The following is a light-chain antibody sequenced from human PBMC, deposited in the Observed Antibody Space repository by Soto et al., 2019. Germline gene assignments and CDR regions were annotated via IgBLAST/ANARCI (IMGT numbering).Light chain of an antibody. CDR3: QHYNNWPLT. V-gene: IGKV3-15*01. J-gene: IGKJ4*01. Sequence: EIVMTQSPATLSVSPGERASLSCRASQNIRTNLAWYQLKPGQAPRLLIYVASTRAAGIPARFSGSGSGTEFTLTIDSLQSEDFAIYYCQHYNNWPLTFGGGTRAEIK. CDR2: VAS. CDR1: QNIRTN.